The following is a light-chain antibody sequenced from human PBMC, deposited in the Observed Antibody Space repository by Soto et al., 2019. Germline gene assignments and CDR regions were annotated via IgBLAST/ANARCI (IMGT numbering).Light chain of an antibody. J-gene: IGKJ4*01. Sequence: EIVMTQSPATLSVSPGERATLSCRASQSVSSNLAWYQQKPGQAPRLLIYEASTRATGVPARFSGSGSGAEFTLTISSLQSEDFAVYYCQQYNNWPPLTFGGGTKVDTK. CDR1: QSVSSN. CDR2: EAS. CDR3: QQYNNWPPLT. V-gene: IGKV3-15*01.